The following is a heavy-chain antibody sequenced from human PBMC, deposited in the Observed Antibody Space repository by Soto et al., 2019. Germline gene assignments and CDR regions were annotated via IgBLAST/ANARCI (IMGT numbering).Heavy chain of an antibody. V-gene: IGHV4-39*01. CDR2: FYYSENT. CDR1: VGSISSKSYS. Sequence: PSDTLSLTCSVSVGSISSKSYSWGWIRQPPGKGLEWIGTFYYSENTYYNPSLKSRVTISVDTSKNQFSLKLSSVTAADTAVYYCAKLAGYCSGNSCHGDYAMDVWGQGTTVT. CDR3: AKLAGYCSGNSCHGDYAMDV. D-gene: IGHD2-2*01. J-gene: IGHJ6*02.